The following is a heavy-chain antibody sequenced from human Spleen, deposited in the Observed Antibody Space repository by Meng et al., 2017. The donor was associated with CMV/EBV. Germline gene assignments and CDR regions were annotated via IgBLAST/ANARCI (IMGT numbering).Heavy chain of an antibody. Sequence: GESLKISCAASGFIFSSYSMNWVRQAPGMGLEWVSSISVSSTYIYYADSVKGRFTIPRDNTKNSLYLQMNSRRGEDTAVYYWSKDIGSSGWTRFDYWGQGTLVTVSS. V-gene: IGHV3-21*01. J-gene: IGHJ4*02. CDR2: ISVSSTYI. D-gene: IGHD6-19*01. CDR3: SKDIGSSGWTRFDY. CDR1: GFIFSSYS.